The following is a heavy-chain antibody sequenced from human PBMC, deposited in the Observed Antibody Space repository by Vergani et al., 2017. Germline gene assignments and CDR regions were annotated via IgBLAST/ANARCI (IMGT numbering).Heavy chain of an antibody. Sequence: EVQLLESGGGLVQPGGSLRLSCAASGFTFSSYAMSWVRQAPGKGLEWVSAISGSGGSTYYADSVKGRFTISRDNAKKTLYLQMNSLRAEDTAVYYCAKVRYNWNDAGWFDPWGQGTLVTVSS. J-gene: IGHJ5*02. D-gene: IGHD1-1*01. CDR1: GFTFSSYA. CDR2: ISGSGGST. CDR3: AKVRYNWNDAGWFDP. V-gene: IGHV3-23*01.